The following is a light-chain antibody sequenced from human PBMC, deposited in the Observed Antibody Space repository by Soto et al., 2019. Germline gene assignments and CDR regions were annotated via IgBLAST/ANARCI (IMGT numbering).Light chain of an antibody. CDR3: QQYGSSPKT. J-gene: IGKJ1*01. V-gene: IGKV3-20*01. Sequence: EIVLTQSPGTLSLSPGERATLSCRASQSVSSNYLAWYQQRRGQPPRLLIYGASSMATGVPDRFSGSGSGADFTLTISRLEPEDFAMYYCQQYGSSPKTFGQGTEVEIK. CDR1: QSVSSNY. CDR2: GAS.